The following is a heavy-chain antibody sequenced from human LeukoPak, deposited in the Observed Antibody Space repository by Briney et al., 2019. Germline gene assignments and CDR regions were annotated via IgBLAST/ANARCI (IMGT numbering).Heavy chain of an antibody. Sequence: GGSLRLSCAASGFIFRSYGMHWVRQTPGKGLEWVTFISYDGNTKFYADSVKGRFTTSRDVSTNTVYLQMNSLRAEDTAVYYCAREGVTMVRGVTPYYMDVWGKGTTVTVSS. V-gene: IGHV3-30*03. D-gene: IGHD3-10*01. CDR3: AREGVTMVRGVTPYYMDV. J-gene: IGHJ6*03. CDR2: ISYDGNTK. CDR1: GFIFRSYG.